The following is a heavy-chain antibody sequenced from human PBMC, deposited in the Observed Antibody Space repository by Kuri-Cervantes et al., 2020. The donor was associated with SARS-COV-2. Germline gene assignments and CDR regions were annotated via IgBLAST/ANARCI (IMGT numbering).Heavy chain of an antibody. J-gene: IGHJ6*03. D-gene: IGHD3-3*01. Sequence: ASVKVSCKASGYTFTGYYMHWVRQASGQGLEWMGWINPNSGGTNYAQKFQGRVTMTRDTSISTAYMVLSRLRSDDTAVYYCARGVTIFGVVSYYYYMDVWGKGTTVTVSS. CDR3: ARGVTIFGVVSYYYYMDV. CDR1: GYTFTGYY. V-gene: IGHV1-2*02. CDR2: INPNSGGT.